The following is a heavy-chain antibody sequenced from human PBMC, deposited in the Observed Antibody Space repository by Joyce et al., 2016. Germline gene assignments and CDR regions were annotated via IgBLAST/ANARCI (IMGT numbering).Heavy chain of an antibody. CDR3: ARDRGRVGTTRWSEDYYFDY. V-gene: IGHV1-69*17. CDR2: TVPMFAIA. Sequence: QVQLVQSGVEVKKPGSSVKVSCKAPGGTFNTYAINWVRQDPGQGLEWLGGTVPMFAIANYAPKLQGRVTITADKATSTAYMELSNLGSEDTAVYYCARDRGRVGTTRWSEDYYFDYWGQGTLVTVSS. J-gene: IGHJ4*02. CDR1: GGTFNTYA. D-gene: IGHD1-26*01.